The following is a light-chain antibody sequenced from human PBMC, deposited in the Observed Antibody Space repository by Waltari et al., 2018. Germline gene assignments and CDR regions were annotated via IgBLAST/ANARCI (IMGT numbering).Light chain of an antibody. CDR1: SSDVGVYNY. Sequence: QSALTQPPSASGSPGQSVTISCTGTSSDVGVYNYVSWYQQHPGKAPKLLIYEVSTRPSGVPDRYSGSKSGNTASLTVSGLQAEDEADYYCSSYAGSNDVAFGGGTKLSVL. CDR2: EVS. CDR3: SSYAGSNDVA. J-gene: IGLJ2*01. V-gene: IGLV2-8*01.